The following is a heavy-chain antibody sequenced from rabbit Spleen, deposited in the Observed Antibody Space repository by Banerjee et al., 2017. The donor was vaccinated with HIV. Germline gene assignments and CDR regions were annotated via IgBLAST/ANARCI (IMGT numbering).Heavy chain of an antibody. D-gene: IGHD1-1*01. Sequence: QSLEESGGDLVKPEGSLTLTCTASGFSFSSSYYMCWVRQAPGKGLEWIACINASTGKPVYATWAKGRFTISRTSSTTVTLRMTSLTAADRATYFCARDLVGVIGWNFYLWGQGTLVTVS. CDR3: ARDLVGVIGWNFYL. J-gene: IGHJ4*01. CDR2: INASTGKP. V-gene: IGHV1S40*01. CDR1: GFSFSSSYY.